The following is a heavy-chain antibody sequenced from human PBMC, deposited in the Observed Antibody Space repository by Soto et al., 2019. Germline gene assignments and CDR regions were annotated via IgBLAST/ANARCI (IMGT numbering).Heavy chain of an antibody. J-gene: IGHJ1*01. V-gene: IGHV3-48*02. D-gene: IGHD6-6*01. CDR2: IKSDSSGT. Sequence: GGSLRLSCAASGFTFSGYNMNWVRQAPGKGLEWISCIKSDSSGTWYADSVKGRFTMSRDNAKNSLYLQMNSLRDEDTAVYYCARPSDETGVPGCFQHWGQGTLVTVSS. CDR3: ARPSDETGVPGCFQH. CDR1: GFTFSGYN.